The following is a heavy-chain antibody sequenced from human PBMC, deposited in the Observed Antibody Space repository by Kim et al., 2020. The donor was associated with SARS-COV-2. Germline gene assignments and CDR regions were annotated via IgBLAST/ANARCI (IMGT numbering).Heavy chain of an antibody. CDR1: GFTFSSYG. CDR2: ISYDGSNK. D-gene: IGHD1-1*01. V-gene: IGHV3-30*18. J-gene: IGHJ3*02. Sequence: GSLRLSCAASGFTFSSYGMHWVRQAPGKGLEWVAVISYDGSNKYYADSVKGRFTISRDNSKNTLYLQMNSLRAEDTAVYYCAKENDVVAFDIWGQGTMVTVSS. CDR3: AKENDVVAFDI.